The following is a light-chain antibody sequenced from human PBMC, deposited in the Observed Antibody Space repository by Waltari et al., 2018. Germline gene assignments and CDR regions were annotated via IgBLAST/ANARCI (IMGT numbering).Light chain of an antibody. CDR1: QTISTY. V-gene: IGKV1-39*01. J-gene: IGKJ1*01. CDR3: QQSYSTLRT. Sequence: DIQMTQSPSSLSASVGDRVTITCRASQTISTYLNWYQRKPSEAPKLLIYSASSLQSGVPSRFTGSGSGTDFSLTISSLQPEDFATYFCQQSYSTLRTFGQGTKVEVK. CDR2: SAS.